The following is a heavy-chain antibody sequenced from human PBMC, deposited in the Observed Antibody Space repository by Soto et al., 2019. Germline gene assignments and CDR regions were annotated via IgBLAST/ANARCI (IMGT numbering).Heavy chain of an antibody. CDR2: ISYDGSDK. CDR1: GFTFNTFG. V-gene: IGHV3-30*18. J-gene: IGHJ4*02. CDR3: AKSTNFYCSSYHCYKYYFDY. Sequence: QEQLVESGGGVVLPGRSLRLSCAASGFTFNTFGMHWVRQAPGKGLEWVAVISYDGSDKYYSDSVRGRFTISRDNSMNTLYLQMNSLRTEDTAVYYCAKSTNFYCSSYHCYKYYFDYWGQGTLVTVSS. D-gene: IGHD2-2*01.